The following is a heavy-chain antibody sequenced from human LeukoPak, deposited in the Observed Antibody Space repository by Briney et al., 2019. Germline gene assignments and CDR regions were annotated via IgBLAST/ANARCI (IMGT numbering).Heavy chain of an antibody. CDR3: TTKYTSSWSPTN. CDR1: GFTFSNAW. Sequence: PLRLFCAASGFTFSNAWMTWVRQAPGKGLEWVGRIKSKTDEGTTDYAALVKGRFTISRDDSKNTLYLQMNSLKTEDTAVYYCTTKYTSSWSPTNWGQGTLVTVSS. J-gene: IGHJ4*02. V-gene: IGHV3-15*01. D-gene: IGHD6-13*01. CDR2: IKSKTDEGTT.